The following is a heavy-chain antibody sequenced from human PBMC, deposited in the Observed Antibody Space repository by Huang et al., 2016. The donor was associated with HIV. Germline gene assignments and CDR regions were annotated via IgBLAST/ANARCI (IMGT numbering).Heavy chain of an antibody. J-gene: IGHJ3*01. V-gene: IGHV1-46*01. CDR3: ARVGSGWSLLGDALDF. CDR2: INPSGGST. CDR1: GYTFTINH. D-gene: IGHD6-19*01. Sequence: QVQLVQSGAEVKKPGASVRLSCKASGYTFTINHINWVRQAPVQGLEWMGKINPSGGSTDYAQKFQDRITMTRDRTTSTVYLELRSLTSDDTAIYYCARVGSGWSLLGDALDFWGRGTMVTVSS.